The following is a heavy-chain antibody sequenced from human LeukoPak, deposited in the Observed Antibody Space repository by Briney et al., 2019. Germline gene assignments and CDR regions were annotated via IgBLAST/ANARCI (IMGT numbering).Heavy chain of an antibody. D-gene: IGHD1-7*01. J-gene: IGHJ4*02. CDR2: IRYDGSNK. Sequence: PGGSLRLSCAASGFIFNSYGMHWVRQAPGKGLEWVAFIRYDGSNKYYADSVKCRFAISRDNSKNTLYLQMNSLRAEDTAVYYCARASGITGTNIVGYWGQGTLVTVSS. CDR1: GFIFNSYG. CDR3: ARASGITGTNIVGY. V-gene: IGHV3-30*02.